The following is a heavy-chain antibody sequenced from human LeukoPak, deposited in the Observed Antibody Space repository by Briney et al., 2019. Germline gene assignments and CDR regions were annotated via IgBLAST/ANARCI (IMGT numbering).Heavy chain of an antibody. CDR3: ARGTQLWPRFYYYGMDV. D-gene: IGHD5-18*01. V-gene: IGHV4-34*01. J-gene: IGHJ6*02. CDR1: GGSFSGYY. Sequence: SETLSLTCAVYGGSFSGYYWSWIRQPPGKGLEWIGEINHSGSTNYNPSLKSRVTISVDTSKNQFSLKLSSVTAADTAVYYCARGTQLWPRFYYYGMDVWGQGTMVTVSS. CDR2: INHSGST.